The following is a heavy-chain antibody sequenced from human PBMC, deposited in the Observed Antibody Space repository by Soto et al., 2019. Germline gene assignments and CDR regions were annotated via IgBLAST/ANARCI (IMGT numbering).Heavy chain of an antibody. J-gene: IGHJ4*02. D-gene: IGHD2-8*01. Sequence: QEQLVQSGSEVKKHGASVTVSCKASGYIFTRYYIHWVRQAAGQGPEWMGIMKPDDGATTYAQKFQGRVTMTRDTSTTTAYMELSSLTSEDTAEYFCIRDEVTVSSGQKWGQGTLVTV. CDR3: IRDEVTVSSGQK. V-gene: IGHV1-46*03. CDR2: MKPDDGAT. CDR1: GYIFTRYY.